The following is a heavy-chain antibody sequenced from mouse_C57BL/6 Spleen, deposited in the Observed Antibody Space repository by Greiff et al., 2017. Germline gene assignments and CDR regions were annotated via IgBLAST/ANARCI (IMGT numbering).Heavy chain of an antibody. D-gene: IGHD1-1*01. CDR2: ISRGGSYT. CDR3: ARHGCLRKTFAD. V-gene: IGHV5-6*02. Sequence: DVKLVESGGDLVKPGGSLKLSCAASGFTFSSYGMSWVRQTPDKRLEWVATISRGGSYTYYADSVKGRVTISRDTAKNTLYLQMSSLKSEDTAMYYCARHGCLRKTFADWGKGTLVTVSA. J-gene: IGHJ3*01. CDR1: GFTFSSYG.